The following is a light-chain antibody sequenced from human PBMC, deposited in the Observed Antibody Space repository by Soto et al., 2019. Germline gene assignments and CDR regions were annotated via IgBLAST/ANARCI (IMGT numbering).Light chain of an antibody. CDR3: QQRSNGPIT. J-gene: IGKJ5*01. Sequence: EIVLTQSPATLSLSPGERATLSCRASQSVSRYLAWYQQKPGQAPRLLIYDASNRATGIPARFSGSGSGTDFALTISSLEHEDFAVYYCQQRSNGPITFGQGTRLEIK. CDR1: QSVSRY. CDR2: DAS. V-gene: IGKV3-11*01.